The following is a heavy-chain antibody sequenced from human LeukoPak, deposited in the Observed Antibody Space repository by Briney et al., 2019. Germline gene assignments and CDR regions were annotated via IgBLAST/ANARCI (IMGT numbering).Heavy chain of an antibody. J-gene: IGHJ4*02. V-gene: IGHV4-39*07. CDR1: GGSISSHY. CDR3: ARDSGDGYNDY. CDR2: IYYSGST. Sequence: SETLSLTCTVSGGSISSHYWSWIRQPPGKGLEWIGSIYYSGSTYYNPSLKSRVTISVDTSKNQFSLKLSSVTAADTAVYYCARDSGDGYNDYWGQGTLVTVSS. D-gene: IGHD5-24*01.